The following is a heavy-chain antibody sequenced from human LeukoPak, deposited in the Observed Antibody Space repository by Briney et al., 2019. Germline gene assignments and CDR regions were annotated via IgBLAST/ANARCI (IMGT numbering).Heavy chain of an antibody. V-gene: IGHV1-69*13. Sequence: SVTVSCKAAGGTMDFGSYAISWVRQAPGQGLEGVGGILPLLGAANYGPKLRGRVTITADESAKTVYVEVSGLRFEDTAVYYCARRHDSYPDWGQGTLVTVSS. J-gene: IGHJ4*02. CDR3: ARRHDSYPD. D-gene: IGHD2-21*01. CDR1: GGTMDFGSYA. CDR2: ILPLLGAA.